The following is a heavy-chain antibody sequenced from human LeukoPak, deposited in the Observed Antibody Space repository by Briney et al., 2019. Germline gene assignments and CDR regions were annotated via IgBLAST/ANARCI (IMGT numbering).Heavy chain of an antibody. J-gene: IGHJ4*02. Sequence: ASETLSLTCTVSGGSISSYYWSWIRQPPGKGLEWIGYIYYSGSTNYNPSLKSRATISVDTSKNQFSLKLSSVTAADTAVYYCARGGGTYYHDSSGYPIDYWGQGTLVTVSS. D-gene: IGHD3-22*01. CDR3: ARGGGTYYHDSSGYPIDY. V-gene: IGHV4-59*01. CDR1: GGSISSYY. CDR2: IYYSGST.